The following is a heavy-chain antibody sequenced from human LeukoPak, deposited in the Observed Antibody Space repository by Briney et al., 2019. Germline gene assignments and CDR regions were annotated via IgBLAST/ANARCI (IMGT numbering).Heavy chain of an antibody. J-gene: IGHJ4*02. CDR3: AKGYSPDY. CDR1: GFIFSSYG. Sequence: GGSLRLSCAASGFIFSSYGMHWVRQAPGKGLEWVAFIRYDGNNKYYADSVKGRFTISRDKSKNTLYLQMNSLRAEDTAVYYRAKGYSPDYWGQGTLVTVSS. D-gene: IGHD1-1*01. CDR2: IRYDGNNK. V-gene: IGHV3-30*02.